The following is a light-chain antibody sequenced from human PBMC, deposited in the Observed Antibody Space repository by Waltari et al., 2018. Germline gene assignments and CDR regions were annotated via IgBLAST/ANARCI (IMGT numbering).Light chain of an antibody. J-gene: IGLJ2*01. V-gene: IGLV1-47*01. CDR1: SSNTGSNS. Sequence: QSVPTPPPSPAGTPGQSVTISCSGRSSNTGSNSVHWYPPPPGTAPKLNIYRNDQRPSGIPGPFSGSKSGTPASLAISGLRSEGEAGYYCATWDGNLNTVLFGGGTRLSVL. CDR3: ATWDGNLNTVL. CDR2: RND.